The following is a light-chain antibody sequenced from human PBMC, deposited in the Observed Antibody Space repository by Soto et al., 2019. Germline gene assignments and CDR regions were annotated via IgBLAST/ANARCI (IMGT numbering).Light chain of an antibody. CDR2: GAS. J-gene: IGKJ1*01. Sequence: EIVLTQSPGTLSLSPGERATVSCRASQSVNSAYLAWYQQKPGQAPRLLISGASSRATGVPDRFSGCGSETDFTLTITRLEPEDFAVYYCQQYGSSPRTFGQGTKVEVK. CDR3: QQYGSSPRT. CDR1: QSVNSAY. V-gene: IGKV3-20*01.